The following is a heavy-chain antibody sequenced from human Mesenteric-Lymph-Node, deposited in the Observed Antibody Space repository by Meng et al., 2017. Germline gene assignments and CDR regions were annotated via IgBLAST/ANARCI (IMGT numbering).Heavy chain of an antibody. CDR1: GGTFSSYA. CDR3: ARDAAMVQFDY. Sequence: SVKVSCKASGGTFSSYAISWVRQAPGQGLEWMGRIIPILGIANHAQKFQGRVTITADKSTSTAYMELSSLRSEDTAVYYCARDAAMVQFDYWGQGTLVTVSS. J-gene: IGHJ4*02. D-gene: IGHD5-18*01. CDR2: IIPILGIA. V-gene: IGHV1-69*04.